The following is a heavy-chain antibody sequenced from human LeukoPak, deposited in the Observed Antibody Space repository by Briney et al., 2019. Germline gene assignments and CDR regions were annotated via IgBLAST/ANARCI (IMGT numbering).Heavy chain of an antibody. D-gene: IGHD2-2*02. J-gene: IGHJ4*02. CDR2: ISAYNGNT. V-gene: IGHV1-18*01. CDR3: ARDCSSTSCYNAFDY. Sequence: ASVKVSCKVSGYTLTELSMHWVRQAPGQGLEWMGWISAYNGNTNYAQKLQGRVTMTTDTSTSTAYMELRSLRSDDTAVYYCARDCSSTSCYNAFDYWGQGTLVTVSS. CDR1: GYTLTELS.